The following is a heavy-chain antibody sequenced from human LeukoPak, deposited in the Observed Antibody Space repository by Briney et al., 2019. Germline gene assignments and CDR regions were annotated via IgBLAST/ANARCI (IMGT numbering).Heavy chain of an antibody. Sequence: SETLSLTCTVSGGSISSSSYYWGWIRQPPGKGLEWIGTIYYSGSTYYNPSLKSRVSISVDTSNDQFSLKLSSVTAADTAVYYCATYCSSTSCPHRRAFDIWGQGTMVTVSS. CDR3: ATYCSSTSCPHRRAFDI. J-gene: IGHJ3*02. CDR2: IYYSGST. D-gene: IGHD2-2*01. CDR1: GGSISSSSYY. V-gene: IGHV4-39*01.